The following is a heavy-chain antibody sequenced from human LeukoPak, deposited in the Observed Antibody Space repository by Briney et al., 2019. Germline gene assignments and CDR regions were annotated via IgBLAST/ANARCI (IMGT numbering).Heavy chain of an antibody. D-gene: IGHD1-20*01. V-gene: IGHV1-2*02. CDR2: INPNSGGT. CDR1: GYTFTSYY. CDR3: ARDLDITGTNWFDP. J-gene: IGHJ5*02. Sequence: PTASVKVSCKASGYTFTSYYMHWVRQAPGQGLEWMGWINPNSGGTNYAQKFQGRVTMTRDTSISTAYMELSRLRSDDTAVYYCARDLDITGTNWFDPWGQGTLVTVSS.